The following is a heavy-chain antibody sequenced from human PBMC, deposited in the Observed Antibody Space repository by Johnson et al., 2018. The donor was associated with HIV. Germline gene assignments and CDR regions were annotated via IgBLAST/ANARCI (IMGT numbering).Heavy chain of an antibody. CDR2: ISYAGSNK. CDR3: AREWDPRTPDAFDI. D-gene: IGHD1-26*01. V-gene: IGHV3-30*04. CDR1: GFTFSSYA. Sequence: QVQLVESGGGVVQPGRSLRLSCAASGFTFSSYAMHWVRQAPGKGLAWVAVISYAGSNKYYADSVKGRFTISRDNSKNTLYLQMNSLRAEDTAVYYCAREWDPRTPDAFDIWGQGTMVTVSS. J-gene: IGHJ3*02.